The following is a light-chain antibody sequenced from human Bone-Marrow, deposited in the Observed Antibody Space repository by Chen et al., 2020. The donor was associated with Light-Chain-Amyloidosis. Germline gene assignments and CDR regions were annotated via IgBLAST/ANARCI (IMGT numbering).Light chain of an antibody. J-gene: IGLJ3*02. V-gene: IGLV3-21*02. CDR2: DDS. CDR3: QVWDRGSDRPV. Sequence: SYVLTQPSSVSVAPGQTATIARGGNNIGSTSVHWYQQTPGQAPLLVDYDDSDRPSGIPERLSGSNSGNTATLTISRVEAGDEADYYCQVWDRGSDRPVFGGGTKLTVL. CDR1: NIGSTS.